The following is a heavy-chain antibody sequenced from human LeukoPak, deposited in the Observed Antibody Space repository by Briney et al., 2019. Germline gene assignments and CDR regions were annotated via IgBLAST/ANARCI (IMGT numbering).Heavy chain of an antibody. Sequence: SETLSLTCTVSGGSISNYYWSWIRQPAGKGLEWIGRIYTSGSTNYNSSLKSRVTMSVDTSKNQFSLKLSSVNAADTAVYYCARGRGYSGYSTGYYYMDVWGKGTTVTVSS. CDR3: ARGRGYSGYSTGYYYMDV. J-gene: IGHJ6*03. V-gene: IGHV4-4*07. D-gene: IGHD5-12*01. CDR2: IYTSGST. CDR1: GGSISNYY.